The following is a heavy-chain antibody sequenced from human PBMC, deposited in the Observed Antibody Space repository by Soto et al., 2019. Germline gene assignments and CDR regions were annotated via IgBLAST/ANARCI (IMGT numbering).Heavy chain of an antibody. CDR3: AREWRPDY. V-gene: IGHV3-7*01. Sequence: GGSLRLSCAASGFTFSSNWMSWVRQAPGKGLEWVANIKQDGSDKYYVDSVKGRFTISRDNAKNSLYLQMNSLRAEDTAVYYCAREWRPDYWGQGTLVTVSS. D-gene: IGHD5-12*01. CDR2: IKQDGSDK. J-gene: IGHJ4*02. CDR1: GFTFSSNW.